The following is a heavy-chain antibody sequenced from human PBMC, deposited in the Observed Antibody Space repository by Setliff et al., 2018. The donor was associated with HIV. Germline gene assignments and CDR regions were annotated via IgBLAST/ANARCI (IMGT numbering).Heavy chain of an antibody. D-gene: IGHD6-19*01. CDR2: IYHSGTT. CDR1: GSYISNSYY. Sequence: SETLSLTCDVSGSYISNSYYWGWVRQPPGKGLEWIGSIYHSGTTYYNPSLKSRVTISVATSKIQFSLKLTSVTAADTALYYCARSKYSSGWYSDHDAFDSWGQGTMVTVSS. J-gene: IGHJ3*02. CDR3: ARSKYSSGWYSDHDAFDS. V-gene: IGHV4-38-2*01.